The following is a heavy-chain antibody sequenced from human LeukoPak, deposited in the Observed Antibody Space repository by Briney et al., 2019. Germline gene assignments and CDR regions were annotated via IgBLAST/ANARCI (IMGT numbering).Heavy chain of an antibody. CDR1: GFTFSSYG. CDR2: ISYDGSNK. V-gene: IGHV3-30*03. CDR3: ARPYCSGGSCYAHYYYYGMDV. D-gene: IGHD2-15*01. Sequence: PGGSLRLSCAASGFTFSSYGMHWVRQAPGKGLEWVAVISYDGSNKYYADSVKGRFTISRDNSKNTLYLQMNSLRAEDTAVYYCARPYCSGGSCYAHYYYYGMDVWGQGTTVTVSS. J-gene: IGHJ6*02.